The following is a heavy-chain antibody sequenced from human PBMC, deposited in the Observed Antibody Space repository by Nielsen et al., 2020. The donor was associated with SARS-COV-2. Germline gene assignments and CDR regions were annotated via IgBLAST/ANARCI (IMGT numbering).Heavy chain of an antibody. J-gene: IGHJ4*02. CDR1: GFTFSSYS. CDR3: ARDSYYDSSGYHDY. Sequence: GESLKISCAASGFTFSSYSMNWVRQAPGKGLEWVSYISSSSYTNYADSVKGRFTISRDNAKNSLYLQMNSLRAEDTAVYYCARDSYYDSSGYHDYWGQGTLVTVS. V-gene: IGHV3-21*05. D-gene: IGHD3-22*01. CDR2: ISSSSYT.